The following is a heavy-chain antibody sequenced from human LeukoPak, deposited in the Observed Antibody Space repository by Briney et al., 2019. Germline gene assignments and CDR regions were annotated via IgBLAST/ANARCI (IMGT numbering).Heavy chain of an antibody. Sequence: SETLSLTCTVSGGSISSGGYYWSWIRQHPGKGLEWIGYIYYSGSTYYNPSLKSRFTISVGTSKNQFSLKLSSVTAADTAVYYCARGGNKEQNWFDPWGQGTLVTVSS. V-gene: IGHV4-31*03. D-gene: IGHD1-26*01. J-gene: IGHJ5*02. CDR1: GGSISSGGYY. CDR3: ARGGNKEQNWFDP. CDR2: IYYSGST.